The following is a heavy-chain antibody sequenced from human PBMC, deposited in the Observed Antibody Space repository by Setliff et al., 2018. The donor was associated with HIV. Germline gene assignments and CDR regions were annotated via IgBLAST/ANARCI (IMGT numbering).Heavy chain of an antibody. V-gene: IGHV4-38-2*01. CDR1: GFSINSGYS. D-gene: IGHD6-13*01. CDR3: ARGLIAATGTWFDP. J-gene: IGHJ5*02. Sequence: SETLSLTCAVSGFSINSGYSWDWIRQSPGKGLEWIGALYNNGSTYYNPSLKSRVTISVDTTKNHFSLKLTSVTAADTAVYYCARGLIAATGTWFDPWGQGTLVTVSS. CDR2: LYNNGST.